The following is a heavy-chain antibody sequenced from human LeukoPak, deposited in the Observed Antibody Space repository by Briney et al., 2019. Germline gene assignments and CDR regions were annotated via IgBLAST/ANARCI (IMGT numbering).Heavy chain of an antibody. V-gene: IGHV3-9*01. CDR1: GFTFDDYA. D-gene: IGHD5-12*01. Sequence: GGSLRLSCAASGFTFDDYAMHWVRQAPGKGLEWVSGISWNSGSIGYADSVKGRFTISRDNSKNTLYLQMNSLRAEDTAVYYCARDHIVATTYNYYFDYWGQGTLVTVSS. CDR2: ISWNSGSI. J-gene: IGHJ4*02. CDR3: ARDHIVATTYNYYFDY.